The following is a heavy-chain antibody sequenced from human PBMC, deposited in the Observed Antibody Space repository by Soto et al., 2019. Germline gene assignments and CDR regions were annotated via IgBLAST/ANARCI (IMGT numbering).Heavy chain of an antibody. CDR1: GYTFTGYY. CDR3: ARSCYYDSSGSPCYYYGMDV. D-gene: IGHD3-22*01. CDR2: INPNSGGT. Sequence: ASVKVSCKASGYTFTGYYMHWVRQAPGQGLEWMGWINPNSGGTNYAQKFQGWVTMTRDTSISTAYMELSRLRSDDTAVYYCARSCYYDSSGSPCYYYGMDVWGQGTTVTVSS. J-gene: IGHJ6*02. V-gene: IGHV1-2*04.